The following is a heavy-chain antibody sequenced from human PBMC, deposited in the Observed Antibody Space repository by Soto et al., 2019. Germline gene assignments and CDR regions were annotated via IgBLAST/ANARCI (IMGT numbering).Heavy chain of an antibody. CDR2: INHSGST. CDR1: GGSFSGYY. V-gene: IGHV4-34*01. D-gene: IGHD7-27*01. CDR3: ARGWVYGMDV. J-gene: IGHJ6*02. Sequence: SETLSLTCAVYGGSFSGYYLSWIRQPPGKGLEWIGEINHSGSTNYNPSLKSRVTISVDTSKNQFSLKLSSVTAADTAVYYCARGWVYGMDVWGQGTTVTVYS.